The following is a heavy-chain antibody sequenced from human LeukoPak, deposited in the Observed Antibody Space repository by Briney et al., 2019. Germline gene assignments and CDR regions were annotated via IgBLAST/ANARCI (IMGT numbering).Heavy chain of an antibody. CDR3: ARGGNYWPQWWFDP. CDR2: IYYTGST. CDR1: GTSIKPYY. Sequence: SETLSLTCNVSGTSIKPYYWSWIRQPPGKGLEWIGYIYYTGSTSYNPSLKSRVTMSLDASKNQFSLELNSVTPADTAVYYCARGGNYWPQWWFDPWGRGTLVSVSS. J-gene: IGHJ5*02. V-gene: IGHV4-59*01. D-gene: IGHD1-26*01.